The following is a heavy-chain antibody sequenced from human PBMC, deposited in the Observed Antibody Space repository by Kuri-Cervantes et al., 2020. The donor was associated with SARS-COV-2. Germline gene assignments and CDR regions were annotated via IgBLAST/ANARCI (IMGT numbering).Heavy chain of an antibody. CDR1: GFTFDDYG. CDR2: INWNGGST. Sequence: GGSLRLSCAASGFTFDDYGMSWVRQAPGKGLEWVSGINWNGGSTGYADSVKGRFTISRDNSKNTLYLQMNSLRAEDTAVYYCAKDLPGSSAADVYWGQGTLVTVSS. CDR3: AKDLPGSSAADVY. V-gene: IGHV3-20*04. D-gene: IGHD6-13*01. J-gene: IGHJ4*02.